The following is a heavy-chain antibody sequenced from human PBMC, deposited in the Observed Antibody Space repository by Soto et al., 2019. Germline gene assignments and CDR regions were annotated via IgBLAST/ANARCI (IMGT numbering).Heavy chain of an antibody. J-gene: IGHJ2*01. Sequence: EVQLLESGGGLVQPGGSLRLSCAASGFTFSSYAMSWVRQAPGKGLEWVSAISGSGGSTYYADSVKGRFTISRDNSKNTLYLHMNSLRAEDTAVYYCAGTDSIYWYFDLCGRGTLVTVSS. V-gene: IGHV3-23*01. CDR3: AGTDSIYWYFDL. CDR1: GFTFSSYA. CDR2: ISGSGGST. D-gene: IGHD6-13*01.